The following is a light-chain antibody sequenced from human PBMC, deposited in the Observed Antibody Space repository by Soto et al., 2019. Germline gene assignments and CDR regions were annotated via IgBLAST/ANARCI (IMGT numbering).Light chain of an antibody. CDR1: SSIIGNNY. CDR3: GTWDSTLSAYV. J-gene: IGLJ1*01. V-gene: IGLV1-51*02. CDR2: END. Sequence: QSVLTQPPSVSAAPGQKVTISCSGSSSIIGNNYVSWYQQVPGTAPRLLIYENDKRPSGIPDRFSGSKSATSATLGITGLQTGDEADYYCGTWDSTLSAYVFGTGTKVTVL.